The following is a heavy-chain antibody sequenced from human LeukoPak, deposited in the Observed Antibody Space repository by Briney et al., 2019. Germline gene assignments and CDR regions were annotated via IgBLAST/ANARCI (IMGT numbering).Heavy chain of an antibody. J-gene: IGHJ5*02. D-gene: IGHD3-10*01. V-gene: IGHV4-30-4*01. Sequence: SETLSLTCTVSGGSISSGDYYWSWIRQPPGKGLEWIGYIYYSGSTYYNPSLKSRVTISVDTSKNQFSLKLSSVTAADTAVYYCARAPYYGSGSYSMVDPWGQGTLVTVSS. CDR1: GGSISSGDYY. CDR3: ARAPYYGSGSYSMVDP. CDR2: IYYSGST.